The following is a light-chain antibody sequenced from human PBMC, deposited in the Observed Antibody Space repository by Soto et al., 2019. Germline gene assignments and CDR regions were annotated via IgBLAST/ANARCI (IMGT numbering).Light chain of an antibody. Sequence: EIVLTQSPGTLSLSPGERATLSCRASQSVSNNYLAWYQQKPGQAPRLVIYGASNRATGIPDRFSASGSGTDFTLTISRLEPEDFAVYYCQQYGSSQVTFGGGTKVDI. CDR2: GAS. CDR1: QSVSNNY. J-gene: IGKJ4*01. CDR3: QQYGSSQVT. V-gene: IGKV3-20*01.